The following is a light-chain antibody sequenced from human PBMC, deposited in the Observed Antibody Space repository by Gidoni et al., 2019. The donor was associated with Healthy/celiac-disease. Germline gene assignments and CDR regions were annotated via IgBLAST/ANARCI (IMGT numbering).Light chain of an antibody. CDR1: QSVSSSY. CDR2: GAS. Sequence: EIVSTQSPGTLSLSPGERATLSCRASQSVSSSYLAWYQQKPGQAPRLLIYGASSRATGIPDRFSGSGSGTDFTLTISRLEPEDFAVYYCQQYGSSPGTFGQXTKVEIK. V-gene: IGKV3-20*01. CDR3: QQYGSSPGT. J-gene: IGKJ1*01.